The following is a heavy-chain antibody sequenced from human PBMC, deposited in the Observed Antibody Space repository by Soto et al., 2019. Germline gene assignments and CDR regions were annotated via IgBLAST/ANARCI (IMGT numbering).Heavy chain of an antibody. CDR1: GGTFSSYA. Sequence: QVQLVQSGAEVKKPGSSVKVSCKASGGTFSSYAISWVRQAPGQGLEWMGGIIPIFGTANYAQKFQGRVTITADESTSTAYMELSSLRSEDTAVYYCARGRDCSGGSCYSHGYYYYGMDVWGQGTTVTVSS. V-gene: IGHV1-69*01. CDR2: IIPIFGTA. CDR3: ARGRDCSGGSCYSHGYYYYGMDV. J-gene: IGHJ6*02. D-gene: IGHD2-15*01.